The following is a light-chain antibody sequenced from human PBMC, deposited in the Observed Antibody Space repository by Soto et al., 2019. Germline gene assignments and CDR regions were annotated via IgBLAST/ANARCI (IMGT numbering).Light chain of an antibody. CDR3: QKYFNPMYI. J-gene: IGKJ2*01. Sequence: VMTQSPATLSLSPGDRATLSCRASQSVSSKLAWYQQKTGQAPRLLIYGESTRATGIPDRLSGSGSGTELNLTISRLEPEDSAVYYCQKYFNPMYIFGQGTRLEIK. V-gene: IGKV3-15*01. CDR2: GES. CDR1: QSVSSK.